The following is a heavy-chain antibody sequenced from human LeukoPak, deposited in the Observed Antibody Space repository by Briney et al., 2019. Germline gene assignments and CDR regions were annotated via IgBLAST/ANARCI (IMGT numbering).Heavy chain of an antibody. CDR3: ARRWYEALDI. CDR2: IDPSDSYT. V-gene: IGHV5-10-1*04. J-gene: IGHJ3*02. CDR1: GYIFTSYW. D-gene: IGHD6-13*01. Sequence: GESLKISCQGSGYIFTSYWISWVRQMPGRGLEWMGRIDPSDSYTNYSPSFRGQVTISADKSISTAYLQWSSLKASDTAMYYCARRWYEALDIWGQGTMVTVSS.